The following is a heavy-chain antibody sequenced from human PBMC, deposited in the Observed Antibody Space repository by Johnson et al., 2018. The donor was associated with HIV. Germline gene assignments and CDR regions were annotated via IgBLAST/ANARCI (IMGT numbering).Heavy chain of an antibody. CDR3: ARRFGAAFDI. CDR1: GLSFSSYW. Sequence: VQLVESGGGLVQPGGSLRLSCAASGLSFSSYWMSWVRQAPGKGLEWVANIKQDGSEKYYVDSVKGRFTISRDNAKNSLYLQMNSLRAEDTAVYYCARRFGAAFDIWGQGTMVTVSS. CDR2: IKQDGSEK. D-gene: IGHD3-16*01. J-gene: IGHJ3*02. V-gene: IGHV3-7*01.